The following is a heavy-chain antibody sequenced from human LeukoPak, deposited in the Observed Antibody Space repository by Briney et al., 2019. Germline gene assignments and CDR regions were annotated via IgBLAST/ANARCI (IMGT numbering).Heavy chain of an antibody. CDR2: IYYSGST. J-gene: IGHJ4*02. CDR1: GGSISSSSYY. CDR3: ARDRCSSTSCYFAY. Sequence: TSETLSLTCTVSGGSISSSSYYWGWIRQPPGKGLEWIGSIYYSGSTYYNPSLKSRVTKSVDTSKNQFSLKLSSVTAADTAVYYCARDRCSSTSCYFAYWGQGTLVTVSS. D-gene: IGHD2-2*01. V-gene: IGHV4-39*07.